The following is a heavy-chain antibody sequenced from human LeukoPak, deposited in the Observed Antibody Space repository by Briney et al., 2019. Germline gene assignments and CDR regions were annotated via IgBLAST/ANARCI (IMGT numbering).Heavy chain of an antibody. Sequence: VASVKVSCKASGYTFTSYYMHWVRQAPGQGLEWMGWVNPNSGGTNYAQKFQGRVTMTRDTSISTAYMELSRLRSDDTAVYYCAREGSGRLLRRYYYYMDVWGKGTTVTVSS. CDR1: GYTFTSYY. V-gene: IGHV1-2*02. D-gene: IGHD6-25*01. CDR2: VNPNSGGT. CDR3: AREGSGRLLRRYYYYMDV. J-gene: IGHJ6*03.